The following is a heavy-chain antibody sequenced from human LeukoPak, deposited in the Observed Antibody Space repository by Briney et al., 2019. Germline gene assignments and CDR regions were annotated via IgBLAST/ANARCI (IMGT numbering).Heavy chain of an antibody. CDR3: AREPDDYGGNSGGGYFDY. J-gene: IGHJ4*02. Sequence: SETLSLTCTVSGGSISSGVYYWSWIRQPRGKGLEWIGYVYYSGSTYYNPSLKSRVTISVDTSKNQFSLKLSSVTAADAAVYYCAREPDDYGGNSGGGYFDYWGQGTLVTVSS. CDR1: GGSISSGVYY. CDR2: VYYSGST. V-gene: IGHV4-30-4*01. D-gene: IGHD4-23*01.